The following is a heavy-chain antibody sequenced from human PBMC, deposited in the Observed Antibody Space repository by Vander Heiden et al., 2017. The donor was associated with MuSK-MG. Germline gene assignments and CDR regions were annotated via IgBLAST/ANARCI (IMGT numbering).Heavy chain of an antibody. CDR2: INPNSGGT. D-gene: IGHD3-3*01. J-gene: IGHJ4*02. CDR3: ARSLRVLRFLEWLYFDY. V-gene: IGHV1-2*02. Sequence: QVQLVQSGAEVKKPGASVKVSCKASGYTFTGYYMHWVRQAPGQGLEWMGWINPNSGGTNYAQKFQGRVTMTRDTSISTAYMELSRLRSDDTAVYYCARSLRVLRFLEWLYFDYWGQGTLVTVSS. CDR1: GYTFTGYY.